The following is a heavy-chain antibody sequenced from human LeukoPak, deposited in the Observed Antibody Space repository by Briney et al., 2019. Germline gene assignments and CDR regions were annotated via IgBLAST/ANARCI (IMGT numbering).Heavy chain of an antibody. CDR3: ARLNYDFWNGYPLPEDN. V-gene: IGHV4-59*01. J-gene: IGHJ4*02. D-gene: IGHD3-3*01. CDR2: YYYSGST. CDR1: GGFISSYY. Sequence: SETLLLTCSVSGGFISSYYWSWFRQPPGKGVVGIGYYYYSGSTNYNYSLKSRVTISVDTSRNQFSLKLSSVAAADTAVYYCARLNYDFWNGYPLPEDNWGQGTLVTVSS.